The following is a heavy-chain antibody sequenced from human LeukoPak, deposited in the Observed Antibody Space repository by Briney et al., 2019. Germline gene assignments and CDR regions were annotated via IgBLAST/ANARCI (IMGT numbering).Heavy chain of an antibody. CDR3: ARRKPDGYDAY. J-gene: IGHJ4*02. D-gene: IGHD5-24*01. Sequence: LETPSLTCTVSGGSIYTFYWNWIRQPPRKGLEWIGEISHVGSTSYNPSLKSRVTISIDTSKNQFSLRLTSVTAADSSVYYCARRKPDGYDAYWGQGTLVTVSS. V-gene: IGHV4-34*01. CDR1: GGSIYTFY. CDR2: ISHVGST.